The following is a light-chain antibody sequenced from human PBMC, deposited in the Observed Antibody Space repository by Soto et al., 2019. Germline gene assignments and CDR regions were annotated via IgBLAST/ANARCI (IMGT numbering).Light chain of an antibody. CDR3: MQALQTQYT. Sequence: DIVMTQSPLSLPVTPGEPASISCRSSQSLLHSDGYNYLDWYLQKPGQSPQLLIDLGSNRASGVPHRFSGSGSGTDFTPKISRVEAEDVRVYYYMQALQTQYTFGQGTKLEIK. V-gene: IGKV2-28*01. CDR1: QSLLHSDGYNY. CDR2: LGS. J-gene: IGKJ2*01.